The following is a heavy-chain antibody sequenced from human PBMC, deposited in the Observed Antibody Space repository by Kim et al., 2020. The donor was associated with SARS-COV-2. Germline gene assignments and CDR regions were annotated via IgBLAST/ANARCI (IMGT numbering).Heavy chain of an antibody. V-gene: IGHV3-30*18. CDR2: ISYDGSNK. J-gene: IGHJ3*02. Sequence: GGSLRLSCAASGFTFSSYGMHWVRQAPGKGLEWVAVISYDGSNKYYADSVKGRFTISRDNSKNTLYLQMNSLRAEDTAVYYCAKVFLEMATIRGGKNDAFDIWGQGTMVTVSS. D-gene: IGHD5-12*01. CDR1: GFTFSSYG. CDR3: AKVFLEMATIRGGKNDAFDI.